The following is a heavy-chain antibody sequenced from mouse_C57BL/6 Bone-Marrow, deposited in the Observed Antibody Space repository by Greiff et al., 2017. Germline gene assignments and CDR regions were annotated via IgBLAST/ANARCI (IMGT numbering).Heavy chain of an antibody. Sequence: QVHVKQPGAELVKPGASVKLSCKASGYTFTSYWMHWVKQRPGQGLEWIGMIHPNSGSTNYNEKFKSKSTLTVDNSSSTAYMQLSSLTSEDSAVYYCARWAYNRGYCDVWGTGTTVTVSS. J-gene: IGHJ1*03. CDR1: GYTFTSYW. CDR3: ARWAYNRGYCDV. V-gene: IGHV1-64*01. CDR2: IHPNSGST. D-gene: IGHD2-14*01.